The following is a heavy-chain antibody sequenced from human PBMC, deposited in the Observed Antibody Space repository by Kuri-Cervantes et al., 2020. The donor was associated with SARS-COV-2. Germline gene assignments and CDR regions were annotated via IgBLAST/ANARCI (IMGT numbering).Heavy chain of an antibody. Sequence: SETLSLTCTVSGGSISSGSYYWSWIRQRAGKGLEWIGRIYTSGSTNYSPSLKSLVTMSVDTSKNQFSLMLSSVTAADTAVYYCARTPRSNSMMPRSPDVYWGQGTLVTVSS. D-gene: IGHD1-26*01. J-gene: IGHJ4*02. CDR2: IYTSGST. CDR3: ARTPRSNSMMPRSPDVY. V-gene: IGHV4-61*02. CDR1: GGSISSGSYY.